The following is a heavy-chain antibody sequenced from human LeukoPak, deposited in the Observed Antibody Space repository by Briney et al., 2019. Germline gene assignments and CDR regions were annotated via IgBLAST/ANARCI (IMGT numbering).Heavy chain of an antibody. CDR3: ARGGSVRIVVVTCFDY. D-gene: IGHD3-22*01. J-gene: IGHJ4*02. V-gene: IGHV1-46*01. Sequence: ASVKVSCKASGYTFASYYMHWVRQAHGQGLERMGIINPSGGSTSYAQKFQGRVTMTRDTSTSTVYMELSSLRSEDTAVYYCARGGSVRIVVVTCFDYWGQGTLVTVSS. CDR2: INPSGGST. CDR1: GYTFASYY.